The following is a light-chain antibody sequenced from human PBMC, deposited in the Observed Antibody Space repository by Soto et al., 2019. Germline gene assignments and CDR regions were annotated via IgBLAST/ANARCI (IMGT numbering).Light chain of an antibody. J-gene: IGKJ2*01. Sequence: EIVMTQSPATLSVSPGERATLSCRASQSVNSNLAWYQQKPGQAPRLLIYGASTRATGIPARFSGSRSGTEFTLTIRGLQSEDFAVYSWQHYSTWPPRYTFGQGTKLEIK. CDR1: QSVNSN. CDR3: QHYSTWPPRYT. V-gene: IGKV3-15*01. CDR2: GAS.